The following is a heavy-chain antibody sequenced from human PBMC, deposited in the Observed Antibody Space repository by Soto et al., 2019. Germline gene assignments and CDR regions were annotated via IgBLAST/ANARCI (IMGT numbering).Heavy chain of an antibody. CDR2: ISSNSAYI. CDR1: GFTFRSFT. D-gene: IGHD6-13*01. Sequence: GGSLRLFCAASGFTFRSFTMNWVRQAPGKGLEWVSTISSNSAYIYYTDALRGRFTISRDNAKNSLHLQMNSLRAEDTAVYYCTRDASRDSSARGWFDPWGPGTLVPVSS. J-gene: IGHJ5*02. V-gene: IGHV3-21*01. CDR3: TRDASRDSSARGWFDP.